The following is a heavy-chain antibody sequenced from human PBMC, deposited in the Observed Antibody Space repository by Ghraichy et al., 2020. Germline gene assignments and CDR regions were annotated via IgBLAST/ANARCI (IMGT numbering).Heavy chain of an antibody. CDR2: ISSSSDYI. Sequence: GGSLRLSCAASGFTFISYSMNWVRQAPGKGLEWVAAISSSSDYIHYADSVRGLFTISRDSADSSLYLQMNSLRVEDTAVYYCARGLQWEPPDYWGQGTLVTVSS. CDR1: GFTFISYS. V-gene: IGHV3-21*01. CDR3: ARGLQWEPPDY. D-gene: IGHD1-26*01. J-gene: IGHJ4*02.